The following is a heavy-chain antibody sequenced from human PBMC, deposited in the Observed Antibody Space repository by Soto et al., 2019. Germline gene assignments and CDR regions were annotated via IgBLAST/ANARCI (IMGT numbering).Heavy chain of an antibody. D-gene: IGHD1-20*01. CDR3: ASHSSTGITGTPAYYFDY. CDR1: GFTFSSYW. V-gene: IGHV3-74*01. CDR2: INSDGSST. Sequence: GGSLRLSXAASGFTFSSYWMHWVRQAPGKGLVWVSRINSDGSSTSYAGSVKGRFTISRDNAKNTLYLQMNSLRAEDTAVYYCASHSSTGITGTPAYYFDYWGQGTLVTVSS. J-gene: IGHJ4*02.